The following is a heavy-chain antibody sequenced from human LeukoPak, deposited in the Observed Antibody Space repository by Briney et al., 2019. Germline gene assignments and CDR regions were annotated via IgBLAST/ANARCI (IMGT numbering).Heavy chain of an antibody. CDR1: GGSFSGYY. D-gene: IGHD3-10*01. Sequence: EPSETLSLTCAVYGGSFSGYYWSWIRQPPGKGLEWIGEINHSGSTNYNPSLKSRVTISVDTSKNQFSLKLSSVTAADTAVYYCAREDHYYGSGRIDYWGQGTLVTVSS. J-gene: IGHJ4*02. CDR2: INHSGST. CDR3: AREDHYYGSGRIDY. V-gene: IGHV4-34*01.